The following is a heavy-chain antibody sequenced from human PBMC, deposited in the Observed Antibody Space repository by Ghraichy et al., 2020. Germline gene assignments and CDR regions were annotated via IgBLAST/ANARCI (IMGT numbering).Heavy chain of an antibody. CDR2: IYYSGST. CDR3: ARREGSGWYSAFDI. D-gene: IGHD6-19*01. V-gene: IGHV4-39*01. J-gene: IGHJ3*02. CDR1: GGSISSSSYY. Sequence: SETLSLTCTVSGGSISSSSYYWGWIRQPPGKGLDWIGSIYYSGSTYYNPSLKSRVTISVDTSKNQFSLKLSSVTAADTAVYYCARREGSGWYSAFDIWGQGTMVNVSS.